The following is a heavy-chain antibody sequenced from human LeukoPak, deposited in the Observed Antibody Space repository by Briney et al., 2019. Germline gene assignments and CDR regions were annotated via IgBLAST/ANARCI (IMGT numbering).Heavy chain of an antibody. Sequence: GGSLRLSCAASGFTVSSNYMSWVRQAPGKGLEWVAVIWYDGSNKYYADSVKGRFTISRDNSKNTLYLQMNSLRAEDTAVYYCARGSSSRADDYWGQGTLVTVSS. CDR1: GFTVSSNY. CDR2: IWYDGSNK. V-gene: IGHV3-33*08. J-gene: IGHJ4*02. D-gene: IGHD6-13*01. CDR3: ARGSSSRADDY.